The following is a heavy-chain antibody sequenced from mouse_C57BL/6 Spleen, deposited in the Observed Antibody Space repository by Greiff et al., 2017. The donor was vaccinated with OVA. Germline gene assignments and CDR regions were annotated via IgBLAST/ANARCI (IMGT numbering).Heavy chain of an antibody. V-gene: IGHV5-4*01. J-gene: IGHJ2*01. CDR2: ISDGGSYT. Sequence: EVHLVESGGGLVKPGGSLKLSCAASGFTFSSYAMSWVRQTPEKRLEWVATISDGGSYTYYPDNVKGRFTISRDNAKNNLYLQMSHLKSEDTAMYYCARDDYGRNYFDYWGQGTTLTVSS. CDR1: GFTFSSYA. CDR3: ARDDYGRNYFDY. D-gene: IGHD1-1*01.